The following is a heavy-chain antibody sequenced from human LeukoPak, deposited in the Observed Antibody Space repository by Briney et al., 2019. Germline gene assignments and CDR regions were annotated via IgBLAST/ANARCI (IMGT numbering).Heavy chain of an antibody. CDR3: ARDYDIWTCDDAFDV. V-gene: IGHV4-38-2*02. Sequence: SETLSLTCTVSGYSISSGYYWGWIRQPPGKGLGRIGSIYHSGSTYYNPSLKRRVTISVDTSKNQFSLKLSSVTAADAAVYYCARDYDIWTCDDAFDVWGQRTMVTVSS. CDR2: IYHSGST. D-gene: IGHD3-9*01. CDR1: GYSISSGYY. J-gene: IGHJ3*01.